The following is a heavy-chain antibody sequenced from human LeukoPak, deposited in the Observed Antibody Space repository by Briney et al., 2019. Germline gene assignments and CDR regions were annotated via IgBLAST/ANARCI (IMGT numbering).Heavy chain of an antibody. V-gene: IGHV1-69*05. Sequence: SVKVSCKASGGTFSSYAISWVRQAPGQGLEWMGGIIPIFGTANYAQKFQGRVTITTDESTSTAYMELSSLRSEDTAVYYCERDREGSRDYYYYMDVWGKGTTVTVSS. CDR1: GGTFSSYA. CDR2: IIPIFGTA. J-gene: IGHJ6*03. CDR3: ERDREGSRDYYYYMDV.